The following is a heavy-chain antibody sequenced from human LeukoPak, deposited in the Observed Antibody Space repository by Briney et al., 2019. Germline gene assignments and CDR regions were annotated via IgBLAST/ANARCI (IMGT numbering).Heavy chain of an antibody. D-gene: IGHD6-13*01. Sequence: PSETLSLTCTVSGGSISSSSYYWGWVRQPPGKGLEWIGSIYYSGSTYYNPSLKSRVTISVDTSKNQFSLKLSSVTAADTAVFYCARHRDSSSWYTGFDYWGQGTLVTVSS. J-gene: IGHJ4*02. CDR2: IYYSGST. CDR3: ARHRDSSSWYTGFDY. CDR1: GGSISSSSYY. V-gene: IGHV4-39*01.